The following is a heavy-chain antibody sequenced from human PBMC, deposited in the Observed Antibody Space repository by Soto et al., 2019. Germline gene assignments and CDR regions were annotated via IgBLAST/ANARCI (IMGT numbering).Heavy chain of an antibody. J-gene: IGHJ6*02. CDR2: IYYSGST. CDR1: GGSVSSGSYY. V-gene: IGHV4-61*01. CDR3: ARGIEGWYQGRYYYGMDV. D-gene: IGHD6-19*01. Sequence: QVQLQESGPGLVKPSETLSLTCTVSGGSVSSGSYYWSWIRQPPGKGLEWIGYIYYSGSTTSNPSLKSRVXXXVXXSKNQFSLKLSSVTAADTAVYYCARGIEGWYQGRYYYGMDVWGQGTTVTVSS.